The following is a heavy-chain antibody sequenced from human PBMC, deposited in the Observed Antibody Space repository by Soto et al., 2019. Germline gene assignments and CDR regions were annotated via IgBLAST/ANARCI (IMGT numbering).Heavy chain of an antibody. Sequence: QVQLVESGGGVVQPGRSLRLSCAGSGFTFSTYGMHWVRQAPGKGLEWVAVIAYDGSDKYYADSVKGRFTISRDNSKNTLYLQMNSLRSEDTAVYYCAKDQDSSFTHWGQGTLVTVSS. CDR3: AKDQDSSFTH. CDR1: GFTFSTYG. CDR2: IAYDGSDK. D-gene: IGHD6-19*01. V-gene: IGHV3-30*18. J-gene: IGHJ4*02.